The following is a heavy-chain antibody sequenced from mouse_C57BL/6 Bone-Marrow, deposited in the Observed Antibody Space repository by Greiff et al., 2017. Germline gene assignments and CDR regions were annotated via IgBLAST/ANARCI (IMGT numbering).Heavy chain of an antibody. J-gene: IGHJ3*01. CDR2: IYPRSGNT. CDR3: AGLRWVWFAY. D-gene: IGHD1-1*02. Sequence: VQLQESGAELARPGASVKLSCKASGYTFTSYGISWVKQRTGQGLEWIGEIYPRSGNTYYNEKFKGKATLTADKSSSTAYMELRSLTSEDSAVYFCAGLRWVWFAYWGQGTLVTVSA. CDR1: GYTFTSYG. V-gene: IGHV1-81*01.